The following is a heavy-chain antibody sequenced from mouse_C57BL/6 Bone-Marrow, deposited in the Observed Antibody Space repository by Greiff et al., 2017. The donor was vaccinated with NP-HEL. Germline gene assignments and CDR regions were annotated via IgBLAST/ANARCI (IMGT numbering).Heavy chain of an antibody. CDR1: GYTFTSYG. J-gene: IGHJ2*01. Sequence: QVQLQQSGAELARPGASVKLSCKASGYTFTSYGISWVKQRTGQGLEWIGAIYPRSGNTYYNEKFKGKATLTADKSSSTAYMELRSLTSEDSAVYFCARFRYYGFDYWGQGTTLTVSS. D-gene: IGHD1-1*01. V-gene: IGHV1-81*01. CDR3: ARFRYYGFDY. CDR2: IYPRSGNT.